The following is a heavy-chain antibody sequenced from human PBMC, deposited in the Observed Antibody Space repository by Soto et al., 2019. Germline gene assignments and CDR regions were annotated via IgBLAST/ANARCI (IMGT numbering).Heavy chain of an antibody. D-gene: IGHD6-6*01. CDR2: ISSNGIGT. V-gene: IGHV3-64*01. J-gene: IGHJ6*03. Sequence: EVQLVESGGGLAQPGGSLRLSCAASGFTLSSDAMDWVRQAPGKGLEYVSGISSNGIGTYYANSVKGRFTISRDNSKNTVLLQIDPLYPEDIAFEYFAGRARADYYYMDVWGKGTTVTVS. CDR1: GFTLSSDA. CDR3: AGRARADYYYMDV.